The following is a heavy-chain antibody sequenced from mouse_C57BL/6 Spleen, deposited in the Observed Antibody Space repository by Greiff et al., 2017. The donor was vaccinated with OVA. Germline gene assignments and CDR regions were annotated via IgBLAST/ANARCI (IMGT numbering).Heavy chain of an antibody. CDR1: GYAFTNYL. D-gene: IGHD1-1*01. CDR3: ARDGSSRYYFDY. Sequence: QVQLQQSGAELVRPGTSVKVSCKASGYAFTNYLIEWVKQRPGQGLEWIGVINPGSGGTNYNEKFKGKATLTADKSSSTAYMQLSSLTSEDSVVYFCARDGSSRYYFDYWGQGTTLTVSS. CDR2: INPGSGGT. J-gene: IGHJ2*01. V-gene: IGHV1-54*01.